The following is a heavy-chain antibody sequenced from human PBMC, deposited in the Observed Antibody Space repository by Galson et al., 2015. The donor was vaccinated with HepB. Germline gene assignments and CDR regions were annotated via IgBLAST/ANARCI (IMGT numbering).Heavy chain of an antibody. J-gene: IGHJ3*01. D-gene: IGHD2-15*01. V-gene: IGHV3-74*01. CDR1: GFTFTGYW. CDR3: TRDKTGGFDV. CDR2: INGDGRIT. Sequence: SLRLSCAASGFTFTGYWIHWVRQAPGKGLMWVSNINGDGRITNYADSVKGRFIISRNNTKRTVYLEMNSLRAEDTAIYFCTRDKTGGFDVWGRGTMVTVPS.